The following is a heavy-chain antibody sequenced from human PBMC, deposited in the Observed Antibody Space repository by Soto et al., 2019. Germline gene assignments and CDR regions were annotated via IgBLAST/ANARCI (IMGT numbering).Heavy chain of an antibody. V-gene: IGHV4-39*01. CDR1: GGSTSSSIHY. CDR2: MSHSGST. D-gene: IGHD3-9*01. J-gene: IGHJ4*02. CDR3: ARHMDYNILAGYFA. Sequence: QLQLQESGPALVRPSETLSLNCVVSGGSTSSSIHYWGWIRQPPGKGLEWIGSMSHSGSTQYNPSIKRRVNISTVKSKNQISLTLTTVASAYTAGYFCARHMDYNILAGYFAWGEGTLVTVSS.